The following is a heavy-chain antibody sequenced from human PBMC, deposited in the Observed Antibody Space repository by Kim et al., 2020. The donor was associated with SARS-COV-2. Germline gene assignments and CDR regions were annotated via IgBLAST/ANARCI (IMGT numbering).Heavy chain of an antibody. V-gene: IGHV4-59*08. CDR1: GGPISSYY. J-gene: IGHJ4*02. CDR2: IYYSGST. D-gene: IGHD6-19*01. CDR3: ARSHSSGWYRDFDY. Sequence: SETLSLTCTVSGGPISSYYWSWIRQPPGKGLEWIGYIYYSGSTNYNPSLKSRVTISVDTSKNQFSLKLSSVTAADTAVSYCARSHSSGWYRDFDYWGQGTLVTVSS.